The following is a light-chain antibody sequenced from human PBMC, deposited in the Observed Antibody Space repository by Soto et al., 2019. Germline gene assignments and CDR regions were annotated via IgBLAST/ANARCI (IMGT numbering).Light chain of an antibody. Sequence: DIVLIHSPAPLSLSPGEGATLSCRASQSVSNNLACYQQKPGQAPRLLIYDASNRATGIPARFSGSGSGTDFILTISSLEPEDFAVYYCQQRYNWPLTFGGGTKVDTK. J-gene: IGKJ4*01. V-gene: IGKV3-11*01. CDR1: QSVSNN. CDR2: DAS. CDR3: QQRYNWPLT.